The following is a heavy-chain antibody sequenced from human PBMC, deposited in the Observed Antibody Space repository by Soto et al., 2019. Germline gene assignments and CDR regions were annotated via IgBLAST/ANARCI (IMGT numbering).Heavy chain of an antibody. D-gene: IGHD6-13*01. CDR1: GFPFSMYA. V-gene: IGHV3-23*01. CDR2: ISGSGGST. J-gene: IGHJ3*02. Sequence: GGSLRLSCAASGFPFSMYAMTWVRRAPGKGLEWVSAISGSGGSTYYADSVKGRFTISRDNAKNSLYLQMNSLRAEDAAVYYCARGSSSWYDGFDIWGQGTMVTVSS. CDR3: ARGSSSWYDGFDI.